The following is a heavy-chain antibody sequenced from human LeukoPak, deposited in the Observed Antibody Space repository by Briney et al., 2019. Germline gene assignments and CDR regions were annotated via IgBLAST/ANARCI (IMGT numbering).Heavy chain of an antibody. V-gene: IGHV3-23*01. CDR2: ISGSGGST. CDR3: AKPRGGLRFLEWLLYWDY. D-gene: IGHD3-3*01. J-gene: IGHJ4*02. Sequence: GGSLRLSCAASGFTFSSYAMSWVRQAPGKGLEWVSAISGSGGSTYYADSVKGRFTISRDNSKNTLYLQMNSLRTEDTAVYYCAKPRGGLRFLEWLLYWDYWGQGTLVTVSS. CDR1: GFTFSSYA.